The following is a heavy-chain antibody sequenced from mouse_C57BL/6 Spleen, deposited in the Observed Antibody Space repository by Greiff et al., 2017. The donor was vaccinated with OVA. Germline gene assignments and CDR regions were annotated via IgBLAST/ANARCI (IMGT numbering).Heavy chain of an antibody. CDR3: ARGGTTGYFDV. CDR1: SFSFMASA. V-gene: IGHV1-49*01. Sequence: LQESGAELVRPGSSVKLSCTDSSFSFMASAMHWVKQRPGPGLDWIGSFTMYSDATEYSENFTGKATLTANTSSSPAYMELSSLTSEDSAVYYCARGGTTGYFDVWGTGTTVTVSS. J-gene: IGHJ1*03. CDR2: FTMYSDAT. D-gene: IGHD1-1*01.